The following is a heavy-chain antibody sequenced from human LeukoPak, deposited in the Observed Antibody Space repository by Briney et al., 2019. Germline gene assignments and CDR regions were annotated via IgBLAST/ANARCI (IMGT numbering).Heavy chain of an antibody. J-gene: IGHJ5*02. CDR3: ARTTVTMDRFDP. V-gene: IGHV1-18*01. CDR1: GSTFTSNG. Sequence: GASVKLSCKASGSTFTSNGISWVRQATGQGLEKMGWISAYNGNTNYAQKIQGRVTMTTDTSTSTAYMELRSLRSDDTAVYYCARTTVTMDRFDPWGQGTLVTVSS. CDR2: ISAYNGNT. D-gene: IGHD4-17*01.